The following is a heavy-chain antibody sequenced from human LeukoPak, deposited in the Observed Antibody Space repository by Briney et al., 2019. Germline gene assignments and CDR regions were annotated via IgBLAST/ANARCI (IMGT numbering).Heavy chain of an antibody. CDR3: AKDSGLGQLPSLWVVATPFASDY. D-gene: IGHD5-12*01. Sequence: GGSLRPSCAASGFTFSSYAMSWVRQAPGKGLEWVSAISGSGGSTYYADSVKGRFTISRDNSKNTLYLQMNSLRAEDTAVYYCAKDSGLGQLPSLWVVATPFASDYWGQGTLVTVSS. CDR2: ISGSGGST. J-gene: IGHJ4*02. V-gene: IGHV3-23*01. CDR1: GFTFSSYA.